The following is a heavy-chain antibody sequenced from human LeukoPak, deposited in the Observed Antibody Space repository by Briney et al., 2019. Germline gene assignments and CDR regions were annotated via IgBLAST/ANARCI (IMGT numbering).Heavy chain of an antibody. V-gene: IGHV3-23*01. D-gene: IGHD1-26*01. J-gene: IGHJ4*02. CDR2: ISGSAHST. CDR1: GFTFGTYS. CDR3: AKKGTSSSDTSASRSRADYLDY. Sequence: PGGSLRLSCAASGFTFGTYSMSWVRQAPGKGLEWVSAISGSAHSTTYADSVKGLFTISRDNSKSTLYLQMNSLRAEDTALYYCAKKGTSSSDTSASRSRADYLDYWGQGTLVTVSS.